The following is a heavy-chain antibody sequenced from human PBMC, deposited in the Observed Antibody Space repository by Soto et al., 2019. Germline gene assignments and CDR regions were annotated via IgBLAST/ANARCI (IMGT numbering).Heavy chain of an antibody. Sequence: SETLSLTCTVSGGSISSSSYYWGWIRQPPAKGLEWIGSIYYSGSTYYNPSLKSRVTISVDTSKNQFSLKLSSVTAADTAVYYCARQVVEMATITNLDYWGQGTLVTVSS. CDR3: ARQVVEMATITNLDY. D-gene: IGHD5-12*01. CDR2: IYYSGST. V-gene: IGHV4-39*01. CDR1: GGSISSSSYY. J-gene: IGHJ4*02.